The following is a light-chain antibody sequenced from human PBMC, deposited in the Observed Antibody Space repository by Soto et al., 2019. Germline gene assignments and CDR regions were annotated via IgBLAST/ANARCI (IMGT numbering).Light chain of an antibody. J-gene: IGLJ1*01. Sequence: QSALTQPASVSGSPGQSITISCTGTSSDFGGYNYVSWYQQYSGKAPKVIIYEVSYRPSGVSYRFSGSKSGNTASLTISGLQAEDEADYYCSSHTSRDTRVFGTGTKLTVL. CDR2: EVS. CDR3: SSHTSRDTRV. V-gene: IGLV2-14*01. CDR1: SSDFGGYNY.